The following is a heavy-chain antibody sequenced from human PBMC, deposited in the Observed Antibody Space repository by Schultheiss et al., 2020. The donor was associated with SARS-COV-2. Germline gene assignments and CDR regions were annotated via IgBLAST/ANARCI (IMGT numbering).Heavy chain of an antibody. CDR2: IYTSGST. J-gene: IGHJ6*02. CDR3: AREARGYCSSTSCSYYYYGMDV. Sequence: SQTLSLTCTVSGGSISSYYWSWIRQPAGKGLEWIGRIYTSGSTNYNPSLKSRVTMSVDTSKNQFSLKLSSVTAADTAVYYCAREARGYCSSTSCSYYYYGMDVWGQGTTVTVSS. D-gene: IGHD2-2*01. V-gene: IGHV4-4*07. CDR1: GGSISSYY.